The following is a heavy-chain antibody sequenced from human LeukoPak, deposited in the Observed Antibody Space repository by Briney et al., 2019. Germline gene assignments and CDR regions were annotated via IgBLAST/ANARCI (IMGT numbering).Heavy chain of an antibody. D-gene: IGHD4-17*01. V-gene: IGHV4-59*01. Sequence: KPSETLSLTCTVSGGSTSSYYWSWIRQPPGKGLEWIGYIYYSGSTNYNPSLKSRVTISVDTSKNQFSLKLSSVTAADTAVYYCARGMTTNNYWGQGTLVTVSS. CDR1: GGSTSSYY. CDR3: ARGMTTNNY. CDR2: IYYSGST. J-gene: IGHJ4*02.